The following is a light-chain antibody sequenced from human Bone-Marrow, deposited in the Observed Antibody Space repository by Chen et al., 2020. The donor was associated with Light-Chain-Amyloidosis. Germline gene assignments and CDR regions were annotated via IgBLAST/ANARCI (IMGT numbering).Light chain of an antibody. J-gene: IGLJ3*02. CDR2: ANN. CDR3: QSYDNTVNGARGV. CDR1: RSNIGADYD. Sequence: QSVLTQPPPVSGAPGQRVILSCPGSRSNIGADYDVHWYQKLPGTAPKLLIYANNNRPSGVPDRFSGSKSGTSASLAITGLQAEDEADYYCQSYDNTVNGARGVFGGGTKLTVL. V-gene: IGLV1-40*01.